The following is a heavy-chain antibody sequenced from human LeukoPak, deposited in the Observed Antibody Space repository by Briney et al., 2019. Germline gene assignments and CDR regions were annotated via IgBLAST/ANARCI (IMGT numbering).Heavy chain of an antibody. D-gene: IGHD1-7*01. CDR3: ARRWNYGRNYYIDV. V-gene: IGHV4-34*01. CDR1: GGSFSNYY. J-gene: IGHJ6*03. Sequence: NSSETLSLTCAVYGGSFSNYYWSWIRQPPGKGLEWIGEINDSGRINHNPSLMSRVTVSVDTSKNQFSLRLTSVTATDTAVYFCARRWNYGRNYYIDVWGNGATVSVSS. CDR2: INDSGRI.